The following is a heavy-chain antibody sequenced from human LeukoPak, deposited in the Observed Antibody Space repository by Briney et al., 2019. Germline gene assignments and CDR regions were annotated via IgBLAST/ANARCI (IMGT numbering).Heavy chain of an antibody. CDR3: AKDMSGRFGELLPALYYYYYGMDV. CDR2: RNGSGGST. J-gene: IGHJ6*02. V-gene: IGHV3-23*01. D-gene: IGHD3-10*01. Sequence: GGSLRLSCAASGFTFSSYAMSWVRQAPGTGLEWVSARNGSGGSTYYADSVKGRFTISRDNSKNTLYLQMNSLGAEDTAVYYCAKDMSGRFGELLPALYYYYYGMDVWGQGTTVTVSS. CDR1: GFTFSSYA.